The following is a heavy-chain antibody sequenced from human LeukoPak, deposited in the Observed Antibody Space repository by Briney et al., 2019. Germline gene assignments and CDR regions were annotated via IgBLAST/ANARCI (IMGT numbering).Heavy chain of an antibody. CDR3: AREGIAALVGDAFDI. CDR2: RYYSGST. J-gene: IGHJ3*02. D-gene: IGHD6-13*01. Sequence: PSPSLSLTCTVSGGSVSSYYCSWVRQPPGNGLELIGYRYYSGSTNYHPTLKSRVTISVATSKNQFSLKLSSVTAADTAVYCCAREGIAALVGDAFDIWGQGTMVTVSS. CDR1: GGSVSSYY. V-gene: IGHV4-59*02.